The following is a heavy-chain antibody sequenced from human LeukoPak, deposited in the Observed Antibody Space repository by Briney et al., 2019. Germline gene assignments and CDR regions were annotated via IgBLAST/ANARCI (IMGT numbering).Heavy chain of an antibody. V-gene: IGHV4-4*09. CDR1: GGSISSYY. CDR2: IYTSGST. J-gene: IGHJ6*03. CDR3: ARDDWNSGYMDV. D-gene: IGHD1-7*01. Sequence: PSETLSLTCTVSGGSISSYYWSWIRQPPGKGLEWIGYIYTSGSTNYNPSLKSRVTISVDTSKNQFSLKLSSVTAADTAVYYCARDDWNSGYMDVWGKGTTVTVSS.